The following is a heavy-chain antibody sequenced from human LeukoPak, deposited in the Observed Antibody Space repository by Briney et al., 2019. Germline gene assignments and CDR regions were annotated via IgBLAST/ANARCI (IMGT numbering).Heavy chain of an antibody. CDR3: ATGYYSSSAVAANFDF. CDR1: GGSISSSRYY. V-gene: IGHV4-39*01. CDR2: IYYSGST. Sequence: SETLSLTCTVSGGSISSSRYYWGWIRQPPGKGLEWIGSIYYSGSTYYNPSLKSRVTISVDTSKNQFSLMLNSVTATDTAVYYCATGYYSSSAVAANFDFWGQGILVTVSS. D-gene: IGHD6-6*01. J-gene: IGHJ4*02.